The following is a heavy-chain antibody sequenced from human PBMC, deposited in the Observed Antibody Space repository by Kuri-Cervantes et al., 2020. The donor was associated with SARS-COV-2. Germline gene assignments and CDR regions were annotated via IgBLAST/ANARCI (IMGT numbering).Heavy chain of an antibody. D-gene: IGHD1-26*01. Sequence: SVKVSCKASGGTFSTYAINWVRQAPGQGLEWMGGIIPIFGTANYAQRFQGRVTITADKSTTTAYMELSSLRSEETAIYYCARVSPLVGVTSWNAFDVWGQGTLVTVPS. CDR2: IIPIFGTA. CDR1: GGTFSTYA. J-gene: IGHJ3*01. CDR3: ARVSPLVGVTSWNAFDV. V-gene: IGHV1-69*06.